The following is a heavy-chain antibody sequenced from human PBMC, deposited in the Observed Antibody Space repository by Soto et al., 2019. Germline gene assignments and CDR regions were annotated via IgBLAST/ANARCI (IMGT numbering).Heavy chain of an antibody. CDR2: TYYRSKWYN. J-gene: IGHJ6*02. V-gene: IGHV6-1*01. D-gene: IGHD6-13*01. Sequence: PSQTLSLTSAISGDSVSSNSAAWNWIRQSPSRVPEWLGRTYYRSKWYNDYAVSVKSRITINPDTSKNQFSLQLNSVTPEDTAVYYCARGGGVRIAAAGGHYYYYYGMDVWGQGTTVTV. CDR1: GDSVSSNSAA. CDR3: ARGGGVRIAAAGGHYYYYYGMDV.